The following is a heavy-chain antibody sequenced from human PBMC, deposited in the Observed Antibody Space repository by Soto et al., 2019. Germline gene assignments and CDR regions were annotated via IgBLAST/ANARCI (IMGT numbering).Heavy chain of an antibody. V-gene: IGHV4-31*03. D-gene: IGHD1-7*01. CDR1: XXXXSSGGYY. CDR2: IYYSGST. CDR3: AREDWNYGKLSDI. Sequence: QVQLQESGPGLVKPSQXLSXTCTXXXXXXSSGGYYWSWIRQHPGKGLEWIGYIYYSGSTYYNPSLKSRVTISVDTSKNQFSLKLSSVTAADTAVYYCAREDWNYGKLSDIWGQGTMVTVSS. J-gene: IGHJ3*02.